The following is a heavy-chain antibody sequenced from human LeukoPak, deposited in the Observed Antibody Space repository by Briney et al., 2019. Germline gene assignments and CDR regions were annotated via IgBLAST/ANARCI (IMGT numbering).Heavy chain of an antibody. V-gene: IGHV3-23*01. CDR2: ISGSGTST. Sequence: PGGSLRLSCAASGFTFSTYAMTWVRQAPGKGLEWVSGISGSGTSTYNADSVKGRFTISRDNSKNMLYLQMNSLRVDDTAVYYCSTSPSWGVWGKGTTVTVSS. J-gene: IGHJ6*04. D-gene: IGHD3-16*01. CDR3: STSPSWGV. CDR1: GFTFSTYA.